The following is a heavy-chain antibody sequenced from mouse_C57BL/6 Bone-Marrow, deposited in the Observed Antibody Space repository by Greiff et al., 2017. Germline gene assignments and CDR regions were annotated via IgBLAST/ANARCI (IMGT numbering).Heavy chain of an antibody. J-gene: IGHJ4*01. CDR1: GYAFSSYW. Sequence: QVQLQQSGAELVKPGASVKISCKASGYAFSSYWMNWVKQRPGKGLEWIGQIYPGAGDTNYNGKFKGKATLTADKSSSTAYMQLSSLTSEDSAVYFCARILLYYYAVDYWGRGTSVTVSS. V-gene: IGHV1-80*01. CDR3: ARILLYYYAVDY. CDR2: IYPGAGDT.